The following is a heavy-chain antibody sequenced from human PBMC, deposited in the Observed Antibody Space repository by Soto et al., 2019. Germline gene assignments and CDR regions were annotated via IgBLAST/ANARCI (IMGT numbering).Heavy chain of an antibody. Sequence: PSQTLSLTCAISGDSVSSNSAAWNWIRQSPSRGLEWLGRTYYRSKWYNDYAVSVKSRITINPDTSENQFSLQLNSVTPEDTAVYYCARDRVITMIVVVTYLDVWGQGATVTVSS. CDR2: TYYRSKWYN. J-gene: IGHJ6*02. V-gene: IGHV6-1*01. CDR1: GDSVSSNSAA. CDR3: ARDRVITMIVVVTYLDV. D-gene: IGHD3-22*01.